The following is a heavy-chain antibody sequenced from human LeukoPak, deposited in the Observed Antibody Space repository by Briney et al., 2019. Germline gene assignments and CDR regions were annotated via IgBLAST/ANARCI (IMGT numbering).Heavy chain of an antibody. V-gene: IGHV1-18*01. J-gene: IGHJ6*03. CDR2: INAYNGNT. CDR3: ARDRHIAAAVYYYYMDV. CDR1: GYTFTSYI. Sequence: GASVKVSCKASGYTFTSYIISWVRQAPGQGLEWMGWINAYNGNTDYAQRVQGSVTMTTDTSTSTAYMELRSLRSDDTAVYYCARDRHIAAAVYYYYMDVWGKGTPVTVSS. D-gene: IGHD6-13*01.